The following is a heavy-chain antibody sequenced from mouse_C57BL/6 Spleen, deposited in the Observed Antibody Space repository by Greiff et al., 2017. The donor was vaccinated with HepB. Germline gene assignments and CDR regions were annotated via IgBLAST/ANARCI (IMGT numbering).Heavy chain of an antibody. CDR3: ARSPAYYSNYVGWYFDV. CDR2: IDPSDSET. CDR1: GYTFTSYW. V-gene: IGHV1-52*01. D-gene: IGHD2-5*01. J-gene: IGHJ1*03. Sequence: VQLQQPGAELVRPGSSVKLSCKASGYTFTSYWMHWVKQRPIQGLEWIGNIDPSDSETHYNQKFKDKATLTVDKSSSTAYMQLSSLTSEDSAVYYCARSPAYYSNYVGWYFDVWGTGTTVTVSS.